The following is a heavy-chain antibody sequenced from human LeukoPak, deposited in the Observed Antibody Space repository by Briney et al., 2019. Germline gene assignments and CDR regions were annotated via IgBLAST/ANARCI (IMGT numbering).Heavy chain of an antibody. CDR3: ARDSEPDIVVVPVMEQSDY. J-gene: IGHJ4*02. V-gene: IGHV4-34*01. Sequence: SETLSLTCAVYGGSFSGYYWSWIRQPPGKGLEWIGEINHSGSTNYNPSLKSRVTISVDTSKNQFSLKLSSVTAADTAVYYCARDSEPDIVVVPVMEQSDYWGQGTLVTVSS. D-gene: IGHD2-2*01. CDR2: INHSGST. CDR1: GGSFSGYY.